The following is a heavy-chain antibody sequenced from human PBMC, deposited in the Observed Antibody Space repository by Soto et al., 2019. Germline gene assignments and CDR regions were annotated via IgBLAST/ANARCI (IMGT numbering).Heavy chain of an antibody. CDR3: ARDATDDRNYYYYGMDV. D-gene: IGHD1-1*01. V-gene: IGHV1-69*01. J-gene: IGHJ6*02. CDR1: GGTFSSYA. CDR2: IIPIFGTA. Sequence: QVQLVQSGAEVKRPGSSVKVSCKASGGTFSSYAISWVRQAPGQGLDGMGGIIPIFGTANYAQKFQGRVTITADESTSTAYMELSSLRSEDTAVYYCARDATDDRNYYYYGMDVWGQGTTVTVSS.